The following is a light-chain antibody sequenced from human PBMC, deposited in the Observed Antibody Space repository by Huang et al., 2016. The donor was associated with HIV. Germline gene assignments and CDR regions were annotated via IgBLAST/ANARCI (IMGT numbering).Light chain of an antibody. CDR2: DTY. CDR3: QQYNDWPPIT. V-gene: IGKV3D-15*01. J-gene: IGKJ5*01. Sequence: EILLTQSPATLSVSPGEGASLSCRASQSVGTNLAWYQQKPGQAPRLLIYDTYTMATGIPARFSGSGSGTEFTLTISSLQSEDFAVYYCQQYNDWPPITFGQGTRLEI. CDR1: QSVGTN.